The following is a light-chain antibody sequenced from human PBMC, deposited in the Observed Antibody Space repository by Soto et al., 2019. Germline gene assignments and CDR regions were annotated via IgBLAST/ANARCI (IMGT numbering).Light chain of an antibody. Sequence: QSVLTQPPSVSAAPGQKVTISCSGSSSNIGDISVSWYQQLPGTAPKLLIYDNNQRPSGIPDRFSGSKSGTSATLGITGLQNGDGGGYYCATWDTSLSAWVFGGGTKLTVL. J-gene: IGLJ3*02. CDR1: SSNIGDIS. V-gene: IGLV1-51*01. CDR2: DNN. CDR3: ATWDTSLSAWV.